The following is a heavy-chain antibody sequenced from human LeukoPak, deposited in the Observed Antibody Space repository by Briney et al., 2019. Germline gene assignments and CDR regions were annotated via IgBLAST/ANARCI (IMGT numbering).Heavy chain of an antibody. D-gene: IGHD3-22*01. V-gene: IGHV1-69*05. CDR3: ARTPSRYPGYYYDSSGYYSGEDY. J-gene: IGHJ4*02. CDR1: GGTFSSYA. CDR2: IIPIFGTA. Sequence: SVKVSCKASGGTFSSYAISWVRQAPGEGLEWMGGIIPIFGTANYAQKFQGRVTITTDESTSTAYMELSSLRSEDTAVYYCARTPSRYPGYYYDSSGYYSGEDYWGQGTLVTVSS.